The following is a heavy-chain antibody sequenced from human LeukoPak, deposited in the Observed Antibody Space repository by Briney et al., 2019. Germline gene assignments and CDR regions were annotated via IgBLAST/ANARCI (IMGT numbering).Heavy chain of an antibody. J-gene: IGHJ3*02. D-gene: IGHD6-13*01. CDR3: AKGSIAAAGPNDAFDI. CDR1: GFTFDDYA. Sequence: GGSLRLSCAASGFTFDDYAMHWVRQAPGKGLEWVSGISWNSGSIGYADSVKGRFTISRDNAKNSLYLQMNSLRAEDMALYYCAKGSIAAAGPNDAFDIWGQGTMVTVSS. V-gene: IGHV3-9*03. CDR2: ISWNSGSI.